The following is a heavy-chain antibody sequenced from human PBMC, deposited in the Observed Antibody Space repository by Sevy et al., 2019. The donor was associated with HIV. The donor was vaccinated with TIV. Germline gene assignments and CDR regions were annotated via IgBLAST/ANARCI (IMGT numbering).Heavy chain of an antibody. CDR3: ARDLPSGVTDY. CDR1: GYTFTRYY. J-gene: IGHJ4*02. D-gene: IGHD3-10*01. Sequence: ASVKVSCKASGYTFTRYYMHWVRQAPGQGLEWMGIINPSGGSTSYAQKFQGRVTMTRDTSTSTVYMELSSLRSEDTAVYYCARDLPSGVTDYWGQGTLVTVSS. V-gene: IGHV1-46*01. CDR2: INPSGGST.